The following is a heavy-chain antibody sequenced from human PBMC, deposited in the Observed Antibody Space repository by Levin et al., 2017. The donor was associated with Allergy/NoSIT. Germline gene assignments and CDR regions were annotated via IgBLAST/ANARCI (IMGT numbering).Heavy chain of an antibody. V-gene: IGHV3-30*03. CDR1: GFTFSSYG. CDR3: ASDIVVVPAATTAPYYDYGMDV. Sequence: GGSLRLSCAASGFTFSSYGMHWVRQAPGKGLEWVAVISYDGSNKYYADSVKGRFTISRDNSKNTLYLQMNSLRAEDTAVYYCASDIVVVPAATTAPYYDYGMDVWGQGTTVTVSS. CDR2: ISYDGSNK. D-gene: IGHD2-2*01. J-gene: IGHJ6*02.